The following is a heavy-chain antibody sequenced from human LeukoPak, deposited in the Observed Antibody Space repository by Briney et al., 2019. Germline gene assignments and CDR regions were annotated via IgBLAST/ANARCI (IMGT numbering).Heavy chain of an antibody. D-gene: IGHD3-10*01. CDR2: ISSSGSSI. V-gene: IGHV3-48*01. CDR3: ARGYASGTYFS. J-gene: IGHJ5*02. CDR1: GFTFSNYS. Sequence: PGGSLGLSCAASGFTFSNYSMNWVRQAPGKGLEWLSYISSSGSSIYYAGSVKGRFTVSRDNAKNSIYLQMNTLRAEDTAVYYCARGYASGTYFSWGQGTLVTVSS.